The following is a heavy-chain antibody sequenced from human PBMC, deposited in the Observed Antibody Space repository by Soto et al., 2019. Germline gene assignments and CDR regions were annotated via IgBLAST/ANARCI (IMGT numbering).Heavy chain of an antibody. Sequence: EVQLVESGGGLVQPGGSLRLSCAVSGFSFSSAWMTWIRQAPGKGLERVAIMNEDGSERYYVDSVKGRFTISRDNDKNALFLQMNSMSVEATAVYLCARDRAYSRFDYWGQGSLVTVSS. J-gene: IGHJ4*02. CDR2: MNEDGSER. CDR1: GFSFSSAW. D-gene: IGHD4-4*01. CDR3: ARDRAYSRFDY. V-gene: IGHV3-7*01.